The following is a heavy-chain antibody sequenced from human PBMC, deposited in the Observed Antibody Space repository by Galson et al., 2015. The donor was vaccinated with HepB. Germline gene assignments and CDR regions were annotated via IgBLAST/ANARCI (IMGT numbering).Heavy chain of an antibody. CDR3: AKAPTTYYYDSSDALAA. Sequence: SLRLSCAASGFTFSSYAMSWVRQAPGKGLEWVSAISGSGGSTYYADSVKGRFTISRDNSKNTLYLQMNSLRAEDTAVYYCAKAPTTYYYDSSDALAAWGQGTLVTVSS. V-gene: IGHV3-23*01. D-gene: IGHD3-22*01. J-gene: IGHJ4*02. CDR1: GFTFSSYA. CDR2: ISGSGGST.